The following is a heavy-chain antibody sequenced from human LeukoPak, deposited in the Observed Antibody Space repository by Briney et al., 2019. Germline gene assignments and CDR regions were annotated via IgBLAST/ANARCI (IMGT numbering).Heavy chain of an antibody. CDR1: GFTFSSYG. CDR2: ISGSGGST. Sequence: PGGSLRLSCAPSGFTFSSYGMSWVRQAPGKGLEWVSAISGSGGSTYYADSVKGRFTISRDNAKNSLYLQMNSLRVEDTAVYYCAKDSGSGWTFDYWGQGTLVTVSS. J-gene: IGHJ4*02. CDR3: AKDSGSGWTFDY. D-gene: IGHD6-19*01. V-gene: IGHV3-23*01.